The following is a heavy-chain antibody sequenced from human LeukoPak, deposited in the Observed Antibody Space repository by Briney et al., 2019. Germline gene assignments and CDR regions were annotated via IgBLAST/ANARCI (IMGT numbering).Heavy chain of an antibody. CDR2: IYSGGYT. V-gene: IGHV3-53*01. CDR1: GFTVSSNY. CDR3: ATDRSSIAARPH. D-gene: IGHD6-6*01. Sequence: GGSLRLSCAASGFTVSSNYMSWVRQAPGKGLEWVSVIYSGGYTYYADSVKGRFTISRDNSKNTLYLQMNSLRAEDTAVYYCATDRSSIAARPHWGQGTLVTVSS. J-gene: IGHJ4*02.